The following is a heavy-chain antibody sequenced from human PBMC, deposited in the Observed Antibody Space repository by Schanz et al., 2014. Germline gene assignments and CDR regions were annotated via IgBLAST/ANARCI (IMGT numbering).Heavy chain of an antibody. D-gene: IGHD5-18*01. CDR3: ARGPSQGYSYGHNIGAYYYCMDV. J-gene: IGHJ6*02. V-gene: IGHV1-69*02. CDR2: IIPILGIA. Sequence: QVQLVQSGAEVKKPGSSVKVSCKASGGTFSTYTISWVRQAPGQGLEWMGRIIPILGIANYAQKFQGRVTITADKSTFTAYMDVSSLRSEDTAVYYCARGPSQGYSYGHNIGAYYYCMDVWGQGTTVTVSS. CDR1: GGTFSTYT.